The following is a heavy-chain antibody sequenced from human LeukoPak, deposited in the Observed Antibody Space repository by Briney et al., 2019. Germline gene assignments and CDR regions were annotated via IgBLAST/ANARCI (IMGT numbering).Heavy chain of an antibody. CDR2: ISNRGRTT. CDR1: GFTFRNYA. CDR3: ARDDYYYYYYMDV. J-gene: IGHJ6*03. Sequence: GGSLRLSCAASGFTFRNYAMSWVRQAPGKGLEWVSSISNRGRTTYYADSVRARYSISRDNTGNTLYLQMNSLRAEDTALYYCARDDYYYYYYMDVWGKGTTVTVSS. V-gene: IGHV3-23*01.